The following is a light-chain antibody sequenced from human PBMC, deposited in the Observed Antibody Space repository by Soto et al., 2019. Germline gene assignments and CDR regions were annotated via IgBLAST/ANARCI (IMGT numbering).Light chain of an antibody. V-gene: IGLV6-57*03. CDR3: QSYDTTSYG. J-gene: IGLJ6*01. Sequence: NFMLTQPHSVSESPGKTVTISCTRSSGNIASNFVQCYQQRPGSAPTILIFKNDQSPSGVPDRFSGSLDSSSNSASLIISGLNTEDEADYYCQSYDTTSYGFGSGTKVTVL. CDR2: KND. CDR1: SGNIASNF.